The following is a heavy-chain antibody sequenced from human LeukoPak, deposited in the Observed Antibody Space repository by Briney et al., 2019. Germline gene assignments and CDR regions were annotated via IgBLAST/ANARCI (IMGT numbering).Heavy chain of an antibody. D-gene: IGHD3-22*01. J-gene: IGHJ4*02. Sequence: GGSLRLSCAASGFTFSSYAMHWVRQAPGKGLEWVAVISYDGSNKYYADSVKGRFTISRDNSKNTLYLQMNSLRAEDTAVYYCARDDYDSSLYWGQGTLVTVSS. V-gene: IGHV3-30-3*01. CDR1: GFTFSSYA. CDR2: ISYDGSNK. CDR3: ARDDYDSSLY.